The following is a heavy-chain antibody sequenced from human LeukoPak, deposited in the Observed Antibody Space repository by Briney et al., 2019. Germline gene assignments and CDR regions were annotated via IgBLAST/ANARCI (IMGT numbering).Heavy chain of an antibody. Sequence: SETLSLTCIVSGGSISGYYWSWIRQPPGKGLEWIGEINHSGSTNYNPSLKSRVTISVDTSKNQFSLRLSSVTAADTAVYYCARRRFLRGPDVVNPFDYWGQGTLVTVSS. CDR2: INHSGST. J-gene: IGHJ4*02. CDR3: ARRRFLRGPDVVNPFDY. D-gene: IGHD5/OR15-5a*01. V-gene: IGHV4-34*01. CDR1: GGSISGYY.